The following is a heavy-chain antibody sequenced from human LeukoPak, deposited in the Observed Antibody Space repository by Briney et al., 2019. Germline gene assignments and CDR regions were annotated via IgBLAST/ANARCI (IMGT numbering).Heavy chain of an antibody. CDR1: GFIVDTNY. D-gene: IGHD4/OR15-4a*01. J-gene: IGHJ6*03. CDR2: IFSGGTT. CDR3: ARDGAMDV. V-gene: IGHV3-53*01. Sequence: PGGSLRLSCAASGFIVDTNYMNWVRQAPGKGLEWVSVIFSGGTTYFADSVKGRFTISRDDSKNTVYLQVNNLRAEDTAVYYCARDGAMDVWGKGTTVIVSS.